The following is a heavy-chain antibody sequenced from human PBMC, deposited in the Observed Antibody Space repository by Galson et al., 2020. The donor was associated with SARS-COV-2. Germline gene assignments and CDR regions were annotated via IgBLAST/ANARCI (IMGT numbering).Heavy chain of an antibody. CDR1: GGSFSGYY. D-gene: IGHD6-13*01. Sequence: TPSLTCAVYGGSFSGYYWSWIRQPPGKGLEWIGEIYHSGSTNYQPSLKSRVTISVDKHKNQFSLKLSSVTAADTAVYYCARGDVGYSSSWFRYFQHWGQGALVTVSS. V-gene: IGHV4-34*01. CDR3: ARGDVGYSSSWFRYFQH. J-gene: IGHJ1*01. CDR2: IYHSGST.